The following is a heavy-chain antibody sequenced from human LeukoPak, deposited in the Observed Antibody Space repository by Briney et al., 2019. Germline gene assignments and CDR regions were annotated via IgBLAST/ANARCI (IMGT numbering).Heavy chain of an antibody. CDR1: GGSFSGYY. V-gene: IGHV4-34*01. D-gene: IGHD2-8*01. CDR3: ARGRNIVLMVYGPPWDY. Sequence: SETLSLTCAVYGGSFSGYYWSWIRQPPGKGLKWIGEINHSGSTNYNPSLKSRVTISVDTSKNQFSLKLSSVTAAETAVYYCARGRNIVLMVYGPPWDYWGQGTLVTVSS. J-gene: IGHJ4*02. CDR2: INHSGST.